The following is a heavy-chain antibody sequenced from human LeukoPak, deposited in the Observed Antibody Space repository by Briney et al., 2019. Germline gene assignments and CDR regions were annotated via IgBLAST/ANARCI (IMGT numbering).Heavy chain of an antibody. CDR1: GFTFSSYA. CDR3: AKGSGNYWWGNYFDY. Sequence: GGSLRLSCAASGFTFSSYAMSWVRQAPGKGLEWVAGFSGSGGSTYYADSVKGRFTISRDNSKNTLYLQMNSLRDEDTAVYYCAKGSGNYWWGNYFDYWGQGTLVTVSS. D-gene: IGHD1-26*01. J-gene: IGHJ4*02. CDR2: FSGSGGST. V-gene: IGHV3-23*01.